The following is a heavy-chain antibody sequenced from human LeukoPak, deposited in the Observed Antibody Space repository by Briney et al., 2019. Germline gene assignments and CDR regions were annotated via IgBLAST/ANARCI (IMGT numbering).Heavy chain of an antibody. V-gene: IGHV3-7*04. J-gene: IGHJ4*02. CDR2: IKHDGSEK. CDR1: GFTFSSYW. D-gene: IGHD1-1*01. Sequence: GGSLRLSCEASGFTFSSYWMSWVRQTPGKGLEWVANIKHDGSEKYYVDSVKGRFTVSRDNARNSLYLQMNSLRVEDTAVYFCTRGSTGYWGQGTLVTVSS. CDR3: TRGSTGY.